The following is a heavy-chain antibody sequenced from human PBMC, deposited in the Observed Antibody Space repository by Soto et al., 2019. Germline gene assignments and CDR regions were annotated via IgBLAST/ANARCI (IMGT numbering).Heavy chain of an antibody. D-gene: IGHD3-3*01. CDR3: AKERVRFLDA. CDR2: ITWNSVST. CDR1: GFSFDDFA. V-gene: IGHV3-9*01. Sequence: ESGGGLVQPGGSLRLSCVASGFSFDDFAMHWVRQAPGKGLEWISGITWNSVSTDYANFVKGRFTVSRDNAKNSLYLQMSSLTTEDTALYFCAKERVRFLDAWGQGTLVTVSS. J-gene: IGHJ5*02.